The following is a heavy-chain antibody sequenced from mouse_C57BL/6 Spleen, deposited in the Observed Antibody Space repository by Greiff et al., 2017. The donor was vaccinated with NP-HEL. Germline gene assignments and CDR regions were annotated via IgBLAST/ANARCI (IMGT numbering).Heavy chain of an antibody. CDR1: GYTFTDYY. J-gene: IGHJ2*01. D-gene: IGHD1-1*01. V-gene: IGHV1-75*01. CDR2: IFPGSGST. CDR3: ARRNYYGSSYDYFDY. Sequence: QVQLKESGPELVKPGASVKISCKASGYTFTDYYINWVKQRPGQGLEWIGWIFPGSGSTYYNEKFKGKATLTVDKSSSTAYMLLSSLTSEDSAVYFCARRNYYGSSYDYFDYWGQGTTLTVSS.